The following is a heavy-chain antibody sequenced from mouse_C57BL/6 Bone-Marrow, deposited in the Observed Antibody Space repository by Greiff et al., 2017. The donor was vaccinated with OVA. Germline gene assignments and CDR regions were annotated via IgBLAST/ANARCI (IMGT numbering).Heavy chain of an antibody. CDR2: LSDGGSYT. D-gene: IGHD2-4*01. CDR3: ARDGDYDWFAY. Sequence: EVKLVESGGGLVKPGGSLKLSCAASGFTFSSYAMSWVRQTPEKRLEWVATLSDGGSYTYYPDNVKGRFTISRDNAKNNLYLQMSHLKSEDTAMYYCARDGDYDWFAYWGQGTLVTVSA. V-gene: IGHV5-4*01. CDR1: GFTFSSYA. J-gene: IGHJ3*01.